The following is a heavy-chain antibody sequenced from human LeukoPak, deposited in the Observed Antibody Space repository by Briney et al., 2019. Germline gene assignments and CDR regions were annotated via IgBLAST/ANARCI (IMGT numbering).Heavy chain of an antibody. V-gene: IGHV3-21*01. Sequence: GGSLRLSCAASGFTFSSYSMNWVRQAPGKGLEWVSSISSSSSYIYYADSLKGRFNISRDNAKNSLYLQMNSLRAEDTAVYYCARASHGRLGELSLYSVDYWGQGTLVTVSS. CDR2: ISSSSSYI. CDR3: ARASHGRLGELSLYSVDY. J-gene: IGHJ4*02. CDR1: GFTFSSYS. D-gene: IGHD3-16*02.